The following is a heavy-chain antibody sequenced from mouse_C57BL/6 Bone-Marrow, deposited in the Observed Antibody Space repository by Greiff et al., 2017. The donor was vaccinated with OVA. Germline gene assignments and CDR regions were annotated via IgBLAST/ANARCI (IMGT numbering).Heavy chain of an antibody. CDR2: IDPSDSYT. CDR1: GYTFTSYW. J-gene: IGHJ2*01. V-gene: IGHV1-69*01. Sequence: QVQLQQSGAELARPGASVKLSCKASGYTFTSYWMHWVKQRPGQGLEWIGEIDPSDSYTNYNQKFKGKSTLTVDKSSRTAYMQLSSLTSEDSAVYYCARDTTAENYFDYWGQGTTLTVSS. D-gene: IGHD1-2*01. CDR3: ARDTTAENYFDY.